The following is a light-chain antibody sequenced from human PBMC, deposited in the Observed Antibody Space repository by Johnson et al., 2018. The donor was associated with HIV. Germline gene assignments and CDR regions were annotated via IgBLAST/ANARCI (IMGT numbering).Light chain of an antibody. CDR2: DNN. CDR3: GTWDSSLSVV. V-gene: IGLV1-51*01. Sequence: QPVLTQPPSVSAAPGQKVTISCSGSSSNIGNNYVSWYQQLPGTAPKLLIYDNNKRPSGIPDRFSGSKSGTSATLGITGLQTGDEADYYCGTWDSSLSVVVGTGTKVTVL. J-gene: IGLJ1*01. CDR1: SSNIGNNY.